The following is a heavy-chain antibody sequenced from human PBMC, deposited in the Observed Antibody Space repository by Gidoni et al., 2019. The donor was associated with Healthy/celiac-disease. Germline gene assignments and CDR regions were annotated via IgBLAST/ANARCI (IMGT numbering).Heavy chain of an antibody. CDR3: ATDCTNGVCYYAFDI. Sequence: QVQLVQSGAEVKTPGASVKVSCQASGYTFTSYYMHWVLQAPGQGLEWMGIINPSGGSTSYEQKFQGRVTMTRDTSTSTVYMELSSLRSEDTAVYYCATDCTNGVCYYAFDIWGQGTMVTVSS. CDR1: GYTFTSYY. CDR2: INPSGGST. V-gene: IGHV1-46*01. J-gene: IGHJ3*02. D-gene: IGHD2-8*01.